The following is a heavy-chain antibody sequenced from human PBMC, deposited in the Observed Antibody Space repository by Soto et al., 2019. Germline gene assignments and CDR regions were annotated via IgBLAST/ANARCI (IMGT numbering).Heavy chain of an antibody. D-gene: IGHD3-9*01. Sequence: GASVKVSCKASGYTFTSYYMHWVRQAPGQGLEWMGIINPSGGSTSYAQKFQGRVTMTEDTSTDTAYMELSSLRSEDTAVYYCATGVLRYFDWLLYEFDYWGQGTLVTVSS. CDR3: ATGVLRYFDWLLYEFDY. CDR2: INPSGGST. CDR1: GYTFTSYY. J-gene: IGHJ4*02. V-gene: IGHV1-46*01.